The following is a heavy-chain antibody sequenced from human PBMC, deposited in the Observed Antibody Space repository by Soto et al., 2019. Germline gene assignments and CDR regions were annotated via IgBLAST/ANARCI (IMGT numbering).Heavy chain of an antibody. V-gene: IGHV4-34*01. D-gene: IGHD3-22*01. CDR1: GGSFSGHS. CDR2: INHSGRV. J-gene: IGHJ5*01. Sequence: QVQLQQWGAGLLKPSETLSLTCAVYGGSFSGHSWTWIRQSPGKGLEWIGDINHSGRVNYSPSLTSPVTISLDPSKNQFSLTLSAVTAADTAMYYCSTRAYDTNGYYRFDPWGQGTLVTVSS. CDR3: STRAYDTNGYYRFDP.